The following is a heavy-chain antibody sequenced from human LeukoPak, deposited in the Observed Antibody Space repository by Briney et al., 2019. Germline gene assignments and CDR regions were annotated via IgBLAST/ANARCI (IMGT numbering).Heavy chain of an antibody. V-gene: IGHV3-30*04. Sequence: GGSLRLSCAASGLTFSSHPMHWVRQTPGKGLEWVAVISYDGKNKYYADSVNGRFTVSRDNTKNTLYLQMNSLRVDDMGVYYCVRVMTTTRNFDYWGPGTLVTVSS. CDR2: ISYDGKNK. CDR3: VRVMTTTRNFDY. J-gene: IGHJ4*02. CDR1: GLTFSSHP. D-gene: IGHD1-1*01.